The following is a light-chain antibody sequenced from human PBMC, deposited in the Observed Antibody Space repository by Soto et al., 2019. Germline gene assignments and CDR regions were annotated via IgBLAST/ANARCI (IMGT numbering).Light chain of an antibody. CDR2: DND. CDR3: GTWDSSLSAV. Sequence: QSVLTQPPSVSAAPGQTVTISCSGSSSNIGDNYVSWYQQLPGTAPKLLIFDNDKLPSGIPDRFSGSKSGTSATLGVSGLQTGDEADYYCGTWDSSLSAVFGGGTKLTVL. J-gene: IGLJ2*01. V-gene: IGLV1-51*01. CDR1: SSNIGDNY.